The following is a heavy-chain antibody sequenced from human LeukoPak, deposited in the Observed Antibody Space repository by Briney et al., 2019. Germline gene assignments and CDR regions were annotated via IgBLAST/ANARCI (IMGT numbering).Heavy chain of an antibody. J-gene: IGHJ4*02. CDR3: ARDQGSFDY. CDR2: IHSDGIGT. Sequence: PGGSLRLSCATSGFSFSSYWMHWIRKAPGKGLVWVSRIHSDGIGTSYADSVRGRFIISRDNAKNTLYLQMNSLRAEDTAVYYCARDQGSFDYWGQGTLVTVSS. V-gene: IGHV3-74*01. CDR1: GFSFSSYW.